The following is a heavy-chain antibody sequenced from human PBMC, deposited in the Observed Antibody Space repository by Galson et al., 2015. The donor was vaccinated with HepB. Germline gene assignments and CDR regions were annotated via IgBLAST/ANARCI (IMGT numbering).Heavy chain of an antibody. D-gene: IGHD6-25*01. CDR2: NSPCGAK. CDR3: ARNPASYDYYNMDV. Sequence: SLRLSCAASGFSFISHSMNWVRHSPGKGLEWLQYNSPCGAKNYAESARGRFTLSRDNAKKTMYLHMSSLRVEDTGIYYCARNPASYDYYNMDVWGQGTTVTVSS. V-gene: IGHV3-48*01. CDR1: GFSFISHS. J-gene: IGHJ6*02.